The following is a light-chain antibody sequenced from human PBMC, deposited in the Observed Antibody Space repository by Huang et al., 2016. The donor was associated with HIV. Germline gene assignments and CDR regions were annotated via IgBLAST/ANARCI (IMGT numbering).Light chain of an antibody. CDR2: WSS. J-gene: IGKJ1*01. Sequence: DIVMTQFPDSLAVSLGERAPLPCKSSQSVYASSTEGDYLAWFQQKPGQPPKLLLLWSSSREAGVPDRFSGSGSGSDFTLTIANLEPEDAAFYYCQQYYSSPQTFGQGTRV. CDR1: QSVYASSTEGDY. CDR3: QQYYSSPQT. V-gene: IGKV4-1*01.